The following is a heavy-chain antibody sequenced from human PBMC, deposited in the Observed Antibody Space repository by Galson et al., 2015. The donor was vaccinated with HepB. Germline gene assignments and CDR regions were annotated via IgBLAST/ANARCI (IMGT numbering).Heavy chain of an antibody. CDR1: EFNFNAYA. CDR3: VRANPVLGPYDDSAYYLGSPLDH. Sequence: SLSLSCATSEFNFNAYAMHWVRQAPGKGLDWVAVLSYAGSKRYYAECVEGRFTVYRDNSKNTLYLQMNSLRTEDTALYYCVRANPVLGPYDDSAYYLGSPLDHWGQGALVTVSS. J-gene: IGHJ4*01. V-gene: IGHV3-30*04. D-gene: IGHD3-22*01. CDR2: LSYAGSKR.